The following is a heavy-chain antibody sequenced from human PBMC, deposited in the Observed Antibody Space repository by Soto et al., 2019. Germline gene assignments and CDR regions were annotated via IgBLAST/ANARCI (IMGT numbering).Heavy chain of an antibody. CDR2: ISGSGGST. CDR1: GFTFSSYA. J-gene: IGHJ4*02. Sequence: GGSLRLSCAASGFTFSSYAMSWVRQAPGKGLEWVSAISGSGGSTYYADSVKGRFTISRDNSKNTLYLQMNSLRADDTAVYYCAKERNSSSGTLGDYWGQETLVTVSS. D-gene: IGHD6-13*01. V-gene: IGHV3-23*01. CDR3: AKERNSSSGTLGDY.